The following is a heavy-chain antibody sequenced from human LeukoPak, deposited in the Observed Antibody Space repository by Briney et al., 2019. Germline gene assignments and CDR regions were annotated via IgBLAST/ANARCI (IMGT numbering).Heavy chain of an antibody. D-gene: IGHD3-16*01. CDR2: FDPEDGET. CDR3: ATARGGGVGYYFDY. V-gene: IGHV1-24*01. Sequence: GASVKVFCKVSGYTLTELSMHWVRQAPGKGLEWMGGFDPEDGETIYAQKFQGRVTITEDTSTDTAYMELSSLRSEDTAVYYCATARGGGVGYYFDYWGQGTLVTVSS. CDR1: GYTLTELS. J-gene: IGHJ4*02.